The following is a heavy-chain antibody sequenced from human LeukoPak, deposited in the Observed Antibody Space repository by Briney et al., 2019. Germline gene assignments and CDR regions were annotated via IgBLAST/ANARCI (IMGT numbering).Heavy chain of an antibody. CDR1: GITFSSYG. D-gene: IGHD5-18*01. Sequence: GGALRLSLAASGITFSSYGMHWVRQAPGKGAKRVAFIRYDGSEEYYADSVKGRFTISRDNSKKTLYLQMNSLRAEDTAVYYCAKGYTYTFDYFDSWGQGTLVTVSS. J-gene: IGHJ4*02. CDR2: IRYDGSEE. CDR3: AKGYTYTFDYFDS. V-gene: IGHV3-30*02.